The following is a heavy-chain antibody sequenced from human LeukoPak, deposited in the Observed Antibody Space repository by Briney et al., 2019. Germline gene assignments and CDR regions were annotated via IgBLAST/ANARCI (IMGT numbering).Heavy chain of an antibody. V-gene: IGHV5-51*01. CDR1: GYSFTSYW. Sequence: GESLKISCKGSGYSFTSYWIGWVRQMPGKGLEWMGIIYPGDSDTRYSPSFQGQVTISADKSISTAYLQWSSLKATDTAMYYCARPLLIYDTSYSSLRRDDAFDIWGQGTMVTVSS. D-gene: IGHD3-22*01. J-gene: IGHJ3*02. CDR3: ARPLLIYDTSYSSLRRDDAFDI. CDR2: IYPGDSDT.